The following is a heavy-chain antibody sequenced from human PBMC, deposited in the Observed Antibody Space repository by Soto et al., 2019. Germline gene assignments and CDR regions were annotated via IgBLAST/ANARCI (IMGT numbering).Heavy chain of an antibody. CDR3: TTTSSSGYLSYYGMDV. CDR1: GFTFSNAW. Sequence: GALRLSCAASGFTFSNAWMNWVRQAPGKGLEWVGRIKSKTDGGTTDYAAPVKGRFTISRDDSKNTLYLQMNSLKTEDTAVYYCTTTSSSGYLSYYGMDVWGQGTTVTVSS. CDR2: IKSKTDGGTT. J-gene: IGHJ6*02. D-gene: IGHD3-3*01. V-gene: IGHV3-15*07.